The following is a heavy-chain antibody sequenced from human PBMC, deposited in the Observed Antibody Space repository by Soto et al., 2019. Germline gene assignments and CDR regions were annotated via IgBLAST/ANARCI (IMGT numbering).Heavy chain of an antibody. J-gene: IGHJ3*02. V-gene: IGHV3-21*01. D-gene: IGHD4-17*01. CDR2: ITSSSSYI. CDR3: ARATVTTGRIGDFDM. CDR1: GFTFSSYS. Sequence: EVQLVESGGGLVKPGGSLRLSCAASGFTFSSYSMNWVRQAPGKGLEWVSSITSSSSYINYADSVKGRFIISRDNAKNSLYLQTNSLRAEDTAVYYCARATVTTGRIGDFDMWGQGTMVTVSS.